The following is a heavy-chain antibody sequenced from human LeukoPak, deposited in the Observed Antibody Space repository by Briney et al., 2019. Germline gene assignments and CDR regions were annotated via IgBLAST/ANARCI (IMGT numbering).Heavy chain of an antibody. D-gene: IGHD2-2*01. CDR1: GGSISSYY. Sequence: SETLSLTCTVSGGSISSYYWSWIRQPPGKGLEWIGYIYYSGSTNYNPSLKNRLTISVDTSKNQFSLKLSSVTAADTAVYYCARGIYCSSTSCYYYFDYRGQGTLVTVSS. CDR2: IYYSGST. J-gene: IGHJ4*02. V-gene: IGHV4-59*01. CDR3: ARGIYCSSTSCYYYFDY.